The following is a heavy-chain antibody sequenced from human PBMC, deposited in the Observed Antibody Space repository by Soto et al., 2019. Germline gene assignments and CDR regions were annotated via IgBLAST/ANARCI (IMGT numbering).Heavy chain of an antibody. CDR3: ARGGGRGYSYGYGIRDDAFNI. J-gene: IGHJ3*02. V-gene: IGHV4-34*01. CDR2: ISHTGST. Sequence: QVQLQQWGAGLLKPSETLSLTCAVYGASFSGYYWSWIRQPPGKGLEWIGEISHTGSTNYNPSLKSRGTISVDTSKNQFSLKLTSVTAADTAIYYCARGGGRGYSYGYGIRDDAFNIWGQGTMVTVSS. D-gene: IGHD5-18*01. CDR1: GASFSGYY.